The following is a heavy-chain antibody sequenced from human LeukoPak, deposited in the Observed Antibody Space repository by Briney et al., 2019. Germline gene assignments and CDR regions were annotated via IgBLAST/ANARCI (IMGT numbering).Heavy chain of an antibody. J-gene: IGHJ5*02. CDR1: GYPFTDYY. V-gene: IGHV1-2*02. Sequence: ASVNVSCKASGYPFTDYYMHWVRQAPGQGLEWMGWINPNRGGTDYAQKFQGRVTMTRDTSISTAYIELNSLRSDDTAVYYCVRGYCSGGSCSGAWFDPWGQGTLVTVSS. CDR2: INPNRGGT. D-gene: IGHD2-15*01. CDR3: VRGYCSGGSCSGAWFDP.